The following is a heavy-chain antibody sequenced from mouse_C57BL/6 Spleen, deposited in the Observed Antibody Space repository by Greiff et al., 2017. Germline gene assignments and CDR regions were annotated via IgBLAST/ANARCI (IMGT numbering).Heavy chain of an antibody. CDR3: ASRTSDYGEGFDY. J-gene: IGHJ2*01. D-gene: IGHD1-1*01. CDR1: GYAFSSSW. V-gene: IGHV1-82*01. CDR2: IYPGGGDT. Sequence: QVQLQQSGPELVKPGASVKISCKASGYAFSSSWMTWVKQRPGKGLEWIGRIYPGGGDTNYNGKFKGKATLTADKSSSTAYMQLSSLTSEDSAVYFCASRTSDYGEGFDYWGQGTTLTVSA.